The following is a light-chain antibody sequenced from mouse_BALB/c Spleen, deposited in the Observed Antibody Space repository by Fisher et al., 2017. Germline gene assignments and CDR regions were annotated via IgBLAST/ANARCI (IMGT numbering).Light chain of an antibody. Sequence: IVMTQTTAIMSASLGEEITLTCSASSSVSYMYWYQQKPGSSPRLLIYDTSNLASGVPVRFSGSGSGTSYSLTISRMEAEDAATYYCQQWSSYPPTFGGGTKLEIK. CDR3: QQWSSYPPT. J-gene: IGKJ1*01. CDR2: DTS. V-gene: IGKV4-55*01. CDR1: SSVSY.